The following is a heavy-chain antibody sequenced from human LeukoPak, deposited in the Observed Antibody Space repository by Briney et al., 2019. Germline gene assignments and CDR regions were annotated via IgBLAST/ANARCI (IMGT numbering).Heavy chain of an antibody. CDR3: ARSHSGGYDFWSGYCFDY. V-gene: IGHV1-18*01. J-gene: IGHJ4*02. CDR1: GYTFTSYG. CDR2: ISAYNGNT. D-gene: IGHD3-3*01. Sequence: ASVKASCKASGYTFTSYGISWVRQAPGQGLEWMGWISAYNGNTNYAQKLQGRVTMTTDTSTSTAYMELRSLRSDDTAVYYCARSHSGGYDFWSGYCFDYWGQGTLVTVSS.